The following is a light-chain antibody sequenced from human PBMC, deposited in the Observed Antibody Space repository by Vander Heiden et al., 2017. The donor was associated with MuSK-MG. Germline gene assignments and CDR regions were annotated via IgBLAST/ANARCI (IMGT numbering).Light chain of an antibody. CDR1: QSISSY. Sequence: DLQITQSPSSLSASVGDRVTITCPASQSISSYLNWYQQKPGKAPKLLIYAASSLQSGVPSRFSGSGSGTDFTLTISSLQPEDFATYYCQQSYRTPTWTFGQGTKVEIK. V-gene: IGKV1-39*01. CDR2: AAS. CDR3: QQSYRTPTWT. J-gene: IGKJ1*01.